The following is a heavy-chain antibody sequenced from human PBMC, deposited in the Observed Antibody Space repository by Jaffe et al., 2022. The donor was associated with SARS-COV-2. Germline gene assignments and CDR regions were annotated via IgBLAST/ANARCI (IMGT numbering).Heavy chain of an antibody. D-gene: IGHD3-3*01. Sequence: QVQLQQWGAGLLKPSETLSLTCAVYGGSFSGYYWSWIRQPPGKGLEWIGEINHSGSTNYNPSLKSRVTISVDTSKNQFSLKLSSVTAADTAVYYCGADDFNRRLDPWGQGTLVTVSS. CDR1: GGSFSGYY. J-gene: IGHJ5*02. CDR2: INHSGST. CDR3: GADDFNRRLDP. V-gene: IGHV4-34*01.